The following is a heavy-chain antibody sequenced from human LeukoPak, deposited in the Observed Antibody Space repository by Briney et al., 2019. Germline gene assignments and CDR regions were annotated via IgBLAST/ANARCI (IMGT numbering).Heavy chain of an antibody. CDR2: IDQDGSEK. V-gene: IGHV3-7*03. CDR1: GFTFSSYW. Sequence: PGGSLRLSCAASGFTFSSYWMTWVRQAPGKGLEWVANIDQDGSEKYYVDSVKGRFTISRDNAKNSLYLQMNSLRAEDTAVYYCAKGTLDIVVVPAAPKVYYFDYWGQGTLVTVSS. J-gene: IGHJ4*02. D-gene: IGHD2-2*01. CDR3: AKGTLDIVVVPAAPKVYYFDY.